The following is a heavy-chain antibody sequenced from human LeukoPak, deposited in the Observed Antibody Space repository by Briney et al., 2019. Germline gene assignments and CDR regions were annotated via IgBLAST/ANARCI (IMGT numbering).Heavy chain of an antibody. J-gene: IGHJ4*02. CDR1: GFTFSSYA. V-gene: IGHV3-23*01. CDR3: AKQGDIVVVPAAMRRGYFDY. D-gene: IGHD2-2*01. CDR2: ISGSGGST. Sequence: GGSLRLSCAASGFTFSSYAMSWVRQAPGKGLEWVSAISGSGGSTYCADSVKGRFTISRDNSKNTLYLQMNSLRAEDTAVYYCAKQGDIVVVPAAMRRGYFDYWGQGTLVTVSS.